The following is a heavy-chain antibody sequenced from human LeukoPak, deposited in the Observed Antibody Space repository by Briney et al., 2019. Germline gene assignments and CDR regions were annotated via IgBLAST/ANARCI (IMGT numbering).Heavy chain of an antibody. D-gene: IGHD3-10*01. CDR3: ASFSWGSGSYNQEAIWSWFDP. CDR1: GGSISSYY. J-gene: IGHJ5*02. CDR2: INHSGNT. Sequence: PSETLSLTCTVSGGSISSYYWSWIRQPPGKGLEWIGYINHSGNTNYNPSLKSRVTISVDTSKNQFSLKLSSVTAADTAVYYCASFSWGSGSYNQEAIWSWFDPWGQGTLVTVYS. V-gene: IGHV4-59*08.